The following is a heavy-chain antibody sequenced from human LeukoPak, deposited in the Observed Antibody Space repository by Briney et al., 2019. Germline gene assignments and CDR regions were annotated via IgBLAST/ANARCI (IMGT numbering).Heavy chain of an antibody. CDR1: GFTFSSYA. CDR3: AKDRGSGWSYDY. CDR2: ISGSGGST. V-gene: IGHV3-23*01. J-gene: IGHJ4*02. D-gene: IGHD6-19*01. Sequence: GGSLRLSCAASGFTFSSYAMSWVRQAPGKGLEWASAISGSGGSTYYADSVKGRFTISRDNSKNTLYLQMNSLRAEDTAVYYCAKDRGSGWSYDYWGQGTLVTVSS.